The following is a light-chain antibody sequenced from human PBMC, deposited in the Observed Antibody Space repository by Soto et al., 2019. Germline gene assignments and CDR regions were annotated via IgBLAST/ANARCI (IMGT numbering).Light chain of an antibody. CDR3: QQQGT. J-gene: IGKJ2*01. V-gene: IGKV3-20*01. Sequence: EIVLTQSPGTLSLSPGERATLSCRASQSLSSSYVVWYQQKPGQAPRLLIYAASRRASGIPDRFSGSGSATEYTLTISRLEPEGCAVYYCQQQGTFGQGTKLEIK. CDR2: AAS. CDR1: QSLSSSY.